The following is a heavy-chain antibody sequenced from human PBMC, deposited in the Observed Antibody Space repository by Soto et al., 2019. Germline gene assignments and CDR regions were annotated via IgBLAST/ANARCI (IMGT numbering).Heavy chain of an antibody. CDR3: ARAYYDTSGYGLDP. CDR1: GGSISSGY. J-gene: IGHJ5*02. V-gene: IGHV4-59*01. CDR2: IYYSDSI. D-gene: IGHD3-22*01. Sequence: PSETLSLTCTVSGGSISSGYWRWIRQPPGKGLEWIGYIYYSDSINYNPSLKSRVIISVDTSKNQFSLSLNSVTAADTAVYYCARAYYDTSGYGLDPRGQGTLVTVSS.